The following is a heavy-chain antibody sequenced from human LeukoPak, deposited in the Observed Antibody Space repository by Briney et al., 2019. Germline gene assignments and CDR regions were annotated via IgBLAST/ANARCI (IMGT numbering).Heavy chain of an antibody. D-gene: IGHD1-26*01. V-gene: IGHV3-23*01. CDR2: ILHSGGTT. J-gene: IGHJ4*02. Sequence: PGGSLRLSCGASGFTFSSFSMSWVRQAPGKGLEWVSSILHSGGTTWYSDSVKGRFTISRDNSKNAMYLQMDSLSAEDTAAYFCAKDLKRDGKWDIDFWGQGTLVTVSS. CDR3: AKDLKRDGKWDIDF. CDR1: GFTFSSFS.